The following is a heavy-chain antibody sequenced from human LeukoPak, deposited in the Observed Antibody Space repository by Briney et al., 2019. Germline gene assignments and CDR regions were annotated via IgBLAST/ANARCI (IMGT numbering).Heavy chain of an antibody. J-gene: IGHJ4*02. Sequence: GGSLRLSSAACGFTFSNYAMTWVRQAPRKWVEWVSAVTSSGSTYYADSVKGRFTISRDNSKNTLYLQVNSLRAEDTAVYYCARVRYDSTASYFDYWGQGTLVTVSS. D-gene: IGHD3-22*01. V-gene: IGHV3-23*01. CDR2: VTSSGST. CDR1: GFTFSNYA. CDR3: ARVRYDSTASYFDY.